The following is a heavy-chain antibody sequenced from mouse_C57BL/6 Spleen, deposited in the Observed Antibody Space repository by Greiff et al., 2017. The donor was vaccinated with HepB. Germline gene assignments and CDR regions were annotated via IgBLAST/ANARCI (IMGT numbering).Heavy chain of an antibody. CDR2: ISSGSSTI. V-gene: IGHV5-17*01. J-gene: IGHJ3*01. Sequence: EVKLVESGGGLVKPGGSLKLSCAASGFTFSDYGMHWVRQAPEKGLEWVAYISSGSSTIYYADTVKGRFTISRDNAKNTLFLQMTSLRSEDTAMYYCARDNYYGSSSWFAYGGQGTLVTVSA. D-gene: IGHD1-1*01. CDR1: GFTFSDYG. CDR3: ARDNYYGSSSWFAY.